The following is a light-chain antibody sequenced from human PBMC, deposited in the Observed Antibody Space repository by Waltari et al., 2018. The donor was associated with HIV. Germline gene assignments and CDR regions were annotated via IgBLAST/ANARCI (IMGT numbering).Light chain of an antibody. V-gene: IGKV1-5*03. CDR1: QSISSW. J-gene: IGKJ1*01. CDR2: KAS. CDR3: QQYKSYSRT. Sequence: DIQMTQSPSTLSESVGDRVTITCRASQSISSWLAWYQQKPGKAPKLLIYKASSLESGVPSRFSGSGSGTEFTLTISSLQPDDFASYYCQQYKSYSRTFGQGTKVEIK.